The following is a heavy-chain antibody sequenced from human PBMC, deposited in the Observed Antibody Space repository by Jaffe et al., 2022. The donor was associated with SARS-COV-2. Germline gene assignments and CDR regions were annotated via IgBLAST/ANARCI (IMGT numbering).Heavy chain of an antibody. D-gene: IGHD6-6*01. V-gene: IGHV4-39*02. CDR3: ARHRVAQLVRDF. CDR1: GDSISSSNYF. Sequence: QLQLQESGPGLVKPSETLSLTCTVSGDSISSSNYFWGWIRQPPGKGLEWIGSVLYSGSTYYYYNPSLKSRVTISVDTSKNHFSLKLSSVTAADTAVYYCARHRVAQLVRDFWGQGTLVTVSS. CDR2: VLYSGSTYY. J-gene: IGHJ4*02.